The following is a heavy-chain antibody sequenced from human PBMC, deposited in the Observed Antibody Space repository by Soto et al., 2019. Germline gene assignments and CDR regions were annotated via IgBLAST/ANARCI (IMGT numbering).Heavy chain of an antibody. V-gene: IGHV4-59*01. J-gene: IGHJ5*02. CDR2: IYYSGST. Sequence: PSETLSLTCTVSGGSISSYYWSWIRQPPGKGLEWIGYIYYSGSTNYNPSLKSRVTISVDTSKNQFSLKLSSVTAADTAVYYCARWTYYYDSSGYYNWFDHWGQGTLVTVPS. CDR3: ARWTYYYDSSGYYNWFDH. D-gene: IGHD3-22*01. CDR1: GGSISSYY.